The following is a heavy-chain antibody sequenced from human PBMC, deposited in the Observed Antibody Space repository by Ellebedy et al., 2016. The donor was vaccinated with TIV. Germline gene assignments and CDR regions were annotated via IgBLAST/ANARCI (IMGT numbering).Heavy chain of an antibody. CDR1: GFTFGNHA. J-gene: IGHJ4*02. Sequence: PGGSLRLSCAASGFTFGNHAIHWVRQAPGKGLEWVAITSYDGTKTTYAASVEVRFTISRDTSKNTLYLQMNSLRAEDTAVYYCAKGDVATMGGRRAFDYWGQGTLVTVSS. D-gene: IGHD5-12*01. CDR2: TSYDGTKT. V-gene: IGHV3-30*07. CDR3: AKGDVATMGGRRAFDY.